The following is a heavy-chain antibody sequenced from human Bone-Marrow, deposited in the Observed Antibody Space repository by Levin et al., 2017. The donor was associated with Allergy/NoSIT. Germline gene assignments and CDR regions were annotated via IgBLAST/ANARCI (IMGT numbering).Heavy chain of an antibody. V-gene: IGHV3-15*07. D-gene: IGHD1-7*01. CDR3: ATGTKRGTLDS. J-gene: IGHJ4*02. CDR1: GFSFSDAW. Sequence: GESLKISCAASGFSFSDAWLNWVRQAPGQGLEWVGRIKTKADGGTTDYAAPVKGRFTISRDDSEDTLYLQMNSLTTADTAVYYCATGTKRGTLDSWGQGTLVTVSS. CDR2: IKTKADGGTT.